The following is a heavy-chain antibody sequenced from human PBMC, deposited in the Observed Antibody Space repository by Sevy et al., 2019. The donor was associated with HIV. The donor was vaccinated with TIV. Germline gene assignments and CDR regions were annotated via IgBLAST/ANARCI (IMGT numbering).Heavy chain of an antibody. D-gene: IGHD3-10*01. CDR3: ARGGYYGYSGLDY. CDR2: IKEDGTEI. Sequence: GGSLRLSCAASGFTTGFTFSDYWMAWVRQAPGKGLEWVANIKEDGTEIYYLDSLKGRFTISRDNAKNLLYLQMNMLRAEDTAVYYCARGGYYGYSGLDYWGQGTLVTVSS. CDR1: GFTTGFTFSDYW. J-gene: IGHJ4*02. V-gene: IGHV3-7*01.